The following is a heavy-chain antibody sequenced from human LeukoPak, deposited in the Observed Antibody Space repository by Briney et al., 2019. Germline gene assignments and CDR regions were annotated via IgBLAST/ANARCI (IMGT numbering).Heavy chain of an antibody. CDR2: IYSGGST. Sequence: GGSLRLSCAASGFTVSSNYMSWVRQAPGKGLEWVSVIYSGGSTYYADSVKGRFTISRDDSKSIVYLQMTSLRAEDTGVYYCFDYNADNSWDYWGQGTLVTVSS. CDR3: FDYNADNSWDY. V-gene: IGHV3-53*01. J-gene: IGHJ4*02. D-gene: IGHD4-23*01. CDR1: GFTVSSNY.